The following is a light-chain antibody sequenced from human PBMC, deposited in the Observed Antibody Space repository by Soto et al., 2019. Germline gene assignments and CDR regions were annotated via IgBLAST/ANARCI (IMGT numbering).Light chain of an antibody. J-gene: IGKJ1*01. Sequence: DIQMTQSPSTLSASVGDRVTITCRASQSISTSLAWYQQRPGKAPNLLIYKASSLESGVPSRFSGSGSGTAFTLTISSVQTDDFATYYCQQYNNYWTFGQGTKMEIK. V-gene: IGKV1-5*03. CDR1: QSISTS. CDR2: KAS. CDR3: QQYNNYWT.